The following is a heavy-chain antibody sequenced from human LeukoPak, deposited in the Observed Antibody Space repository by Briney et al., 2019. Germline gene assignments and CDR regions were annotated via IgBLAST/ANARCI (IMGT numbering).Heavy chain of an antibody. CDR1: DGSISSNSYY. D-gene: IGHD3-22*01. Sequence: SETLSLTCTVSDGSISSNSYYWGWIRQPPGKGLEWIGSISYSGRTYYNPSLKSRVTISVDTSKNQFSLKLSSVTAADTAVYYCARAGADSSGPYFDYWGQGTLVTVSS. V-gene: IGHV4-39*07. J-gene: IGHJ4*02. CDR3: ARAGADSSGPYFDY. CDR2: ISYSGRT.